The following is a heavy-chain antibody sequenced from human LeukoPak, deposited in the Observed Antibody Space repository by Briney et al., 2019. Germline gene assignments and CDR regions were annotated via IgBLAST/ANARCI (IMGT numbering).Heavy chain of an antibody. CDR2: INANSGGT. J-gene: IGHJ4*02. V-gene: IGHV1-2*02. D-gene: IGHD3-10*01. Sequence: ASVKLSCKASGYTFTGYYMHWARHAPGQGLEGMGWINANSGGTNYAQKFEGRVSMTSDTYIRTAYLERSRLRSDDRAVYYCARLGYYGSDPCDYWGEGPLVPVSS. CDR1: GYTFTGYY. CDR3: ARLGYYGSDPCDY.